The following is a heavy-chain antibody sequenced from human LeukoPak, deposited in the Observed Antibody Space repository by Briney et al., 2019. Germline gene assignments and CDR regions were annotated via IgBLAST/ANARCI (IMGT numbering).Heavy chain of an antibody. J-gene: IGHJ4*02. CDR2: IYYSGST. D-gene: IGHD6-19*01. Sequence: SETLSLTCTVSGGSISSYYWSWIRQPPGKGLEWIGSIYYSGSTYYNPSLKSRVTISVDTSKDQFSLKLSSVTAADTAVYYCARDGWLDVGIDYWGQGTLVTVSS. CDR1: GGSISSYY. CDR3: ARDGWLDVGIDY. V-gene: IGHV4-59*12.